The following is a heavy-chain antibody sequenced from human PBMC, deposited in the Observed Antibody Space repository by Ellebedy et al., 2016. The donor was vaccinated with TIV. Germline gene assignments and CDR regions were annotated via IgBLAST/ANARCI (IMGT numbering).Heavy chain of an antibody. J-gene: IGHJ4*02. V-gene: IGHV3-33*01. CDR2: IWYDGTAK. CDR3: ARELGGSGGSGFDY. Sequence: PGGSLRLSCAASEFTFSTYHMHWVRQAPGKGLEWVAVIWYDGTAKFYAESVKGRFTISRDNSQNTLYLEMNSLRADDTALYYCARELGGSGGSGFDYWGQGTLVTVSS. CDR1: EFTFSTYH. D-gene: IGHD2-15*01.